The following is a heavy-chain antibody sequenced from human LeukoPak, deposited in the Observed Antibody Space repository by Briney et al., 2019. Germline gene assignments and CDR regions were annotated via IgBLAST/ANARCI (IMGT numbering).Heavy chain of an antibody. CDR2: ISGSGGST. V-gene: IGHV3-23*01. CDR3: AKDVGEVITAVFDY. Sequence: PGGSLRLSCAASGFTFSSYAMSWARQAPGKGLKWVSAISGSGGSTYYADSVKGRFTISRDNSKNTLYLQMNSLRAEDTAVYYCAKDVGEVITAVFDYWGQGTLVTVSS. D-gene: IGHD3-22*01. J-gene: IGHJ4*02. CDR1: GFTFSSYA.